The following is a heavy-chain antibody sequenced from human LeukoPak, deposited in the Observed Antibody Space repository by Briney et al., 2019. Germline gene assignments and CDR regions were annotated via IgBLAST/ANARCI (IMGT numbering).Heavy chain of an antibody. CDR2: ISGSGGST. CDR1: GFTFSSYA. V-gene: IGHV3-23*01. Sequence: GGSLRLSCAAFGFTFSSYAMSWVRQAPGRGLEWVSAISGSGGSTYYADSVKGRFTISRDNSKNTLYLQMNSLRAEDTAVYYCAKAPGGYGDYWGQGTLVTVSS. J-gene: IGHJ4*02. D-gene: IGHD5-12*01. CDR3: AKAPGGYGDY.